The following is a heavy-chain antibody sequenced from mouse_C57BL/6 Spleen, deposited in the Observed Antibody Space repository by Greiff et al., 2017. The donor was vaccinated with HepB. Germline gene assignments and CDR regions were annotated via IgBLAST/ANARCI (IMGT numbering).Heavy chain of an antibody. J-gene: IGHJ4*01. CDR2: ISGGGGNT. D-gene: IGHD2-10*02. V-gene: IGHV5-9*01. CDR1: GFTFSSYT. CDR3: ARRGYGNPYYYAMDY. Sequence: EVKLVESGGGLVKPGGSLKLSCAASGFTFSSYTMSWVRQTPEKRLEWVATISGGGGNTYYPDSVKGRFTISRDNAKNTLYLQMSSLRSEDTALYYCARRGYGNPYYYAMDYWGQGTSVTVSS.